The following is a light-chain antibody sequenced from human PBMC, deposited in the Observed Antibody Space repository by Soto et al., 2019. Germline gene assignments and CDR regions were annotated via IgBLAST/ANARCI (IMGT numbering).Light chain of an antibody. CDR3: CSYAGSYTWL. J-gene: IGLJ1*01. CDR1: SSDVGGYNY. V-gene: IGLV2-11*01. CDR2: DVN. Sequence: QSALTQPRSVSGSPGQSVTISCTGTSSDVGGYNYVSWFQQHPGKAPKLMIYDVNQRPSGVPDRFSNSKSGNTASLTISGLQVEDEAHYYCCSYAGSYTWLFGTGTKLTVL.